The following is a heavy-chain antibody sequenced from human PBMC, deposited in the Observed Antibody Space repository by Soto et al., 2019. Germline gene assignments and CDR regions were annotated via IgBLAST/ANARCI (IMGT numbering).Heavy chain of an antibody. D-gene: IGHD1-26*01. J-gene: IGHJ3*02. V-gene: IGHV1-18*01. CDR1: GYTFTSYA. CDR2: ISAYNGNT. CDR3: ARAEWELGGWAFEI. Sequence: QVQLVQSGAEVKKPGASVKVSCKASGYTFTSYAISWVRQAPGQGLEWMGWISAYNGNTNYAQKLQGRVTMTTDTATRTAYMELRRLRSDDTAVYYCARAEWELGGWAFEIWGQGTMVTVSS.